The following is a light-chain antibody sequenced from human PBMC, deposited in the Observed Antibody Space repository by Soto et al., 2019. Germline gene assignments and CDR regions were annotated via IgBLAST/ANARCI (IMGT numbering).Light chain of an antibody. Sequence: QSVLTQPPSVSGAPGQRVTISCTGSSSNIGAGYDVHWYQQLPGTAPKLLIYGNSNRPSGVPDRFSGSKSGTSASLAITGRQAEDEANYYCQSYDSSSHVVFGGGTKLTVL. CDR3: QSYDSSSHVV. J-gene: IGLJ2*01. CDR2: GNS. V-gene: IGLV1-40*01. CDR1: SSNIGAGYD.